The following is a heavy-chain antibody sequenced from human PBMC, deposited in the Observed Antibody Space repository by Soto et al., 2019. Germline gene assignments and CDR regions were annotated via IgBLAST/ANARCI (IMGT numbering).Heavy chain of an antibody. CDR2: INSDGSST. J-gene: IGHJ4*02. V-gene: IGHV3-74*01. CDR3: ARGPGTYSSSWPIDY. Sequence: GGSLRLSCAASGFTFSSYWMHWVRQAPGKGLVWVSRINSDGSSTGYADSVKGRFTISRDNAKNTLYLQMNSLRAEDTAVYYCARGPGTYSSSWPIDYWGQGTLGTVYS. D-gene: IGHD6-13*01. CDR1: GFTFSSYW.